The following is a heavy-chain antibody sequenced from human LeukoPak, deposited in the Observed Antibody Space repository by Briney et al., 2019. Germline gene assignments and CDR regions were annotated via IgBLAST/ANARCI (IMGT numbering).Heavy chain of an antibody. CDR3: AREDGKEWLFGYDY. V-gene: IGHV3-23*01. CDR1: GFAFSSYA. D-gene: IGHD3-3*01. CDR2: ISGSGGST. J-gene: IGHJ4*02. Sequence: GGSLRLSCGASGFAFSSYAMSWVRQAPGKGREWVSAISGSGGSTYYADSVKGRFTISRDNSKNTLYLQMNSLRAEDTAVYYCAREDGKEWLFGYDYWGQGTLVTVSS.